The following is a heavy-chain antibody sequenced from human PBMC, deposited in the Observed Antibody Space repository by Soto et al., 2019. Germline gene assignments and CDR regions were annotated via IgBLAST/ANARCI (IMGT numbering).Heavy chain of an antibody. D-gene: IGHD5-12*01. V-gene: IGHV3-23*01. Sequence: PGGSLRLSCAASGFSFDDYAMTWVRQATGKGLEWVSAISGSGDNTYYADSVKGRFTISRDDSRNTLYLQLNTLGAEDTALYYCAKGYYSGYDLAYFDYWGQGTLVTVSS. CDR2: ISGSGDNT. CDR3: AKGYYSGYDLAYFDY. J-gene: IGHJ4*02. CDR1: GFSFDDYA.